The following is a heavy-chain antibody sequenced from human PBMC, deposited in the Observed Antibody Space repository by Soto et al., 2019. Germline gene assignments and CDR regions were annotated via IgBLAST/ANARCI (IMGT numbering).Heavy chain of an antibody. V-gene: IGHV4-39*01. J-gene: IGHJ5*02. D-gene: IGHD3-9*01. CDR2: IYYSGST. CDR3: ARSGVLRYFDWFNWFDP. CDR1: GGSISSSIYY. Sequence: SETLSLTCTVSGGSISSSIYYWGGIRQPPGKGLEWIGSIYYSGSTYYNPSLKSRVTISVDTSKNQFSLKLSSVTAADTAVYYCARSGVLRYFDWFNWFDPWGQGTLVTVSS.